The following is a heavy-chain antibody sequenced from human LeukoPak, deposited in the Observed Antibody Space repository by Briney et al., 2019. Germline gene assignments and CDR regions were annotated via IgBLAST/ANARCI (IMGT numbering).Heavy chain of an antibody. CDR2: ISYDGSNK. D-gene: IGHD3-10*01. J-gene: IGHJ3*02. CDR1: GFTFSSYG. Sequence: GGSLRLCCAASGFTFSSYGMHWVRQAPGKGLEWVAVISYDGSNKYYADSVKGRFTISRDNSKNTLYLQMNSLRAEDTAVYYCAKEGYYGSGRTSFDIWGQGTMVTVSS. CDR3: AKEGYYGSGRTSFDI. V-gene: IGHV3-30*18.